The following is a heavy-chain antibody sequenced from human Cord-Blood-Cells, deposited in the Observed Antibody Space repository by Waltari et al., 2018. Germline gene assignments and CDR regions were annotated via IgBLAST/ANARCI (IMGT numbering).Heavy chain of an antibody. Sequence: QMQLVQSGPEVKKPGTSVKVSCKASGFTFTSSAMQWVRQAHGQRLEWIGWIVVGSGNTNYAQKFQERVTITRDMSTSTAYMELSSLRSEDTAVYYCAAEGGYSSGWTLAFDIWGQGTMVTVSS. D-gene: IGHD6-19*01. CDR1: GFTFTSSA. J-gene: IGHJ3*02. CDR3: AAEGGYSSGWTLAFDI. CDR2: IVVGSGNT. V-gene: IGHV1-58*02.